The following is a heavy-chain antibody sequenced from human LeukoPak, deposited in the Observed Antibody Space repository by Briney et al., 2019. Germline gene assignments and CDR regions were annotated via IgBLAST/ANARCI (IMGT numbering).Heavy chain of an antibody. D-gene: IGHD3-10*01. Sequence: PSETLSLTCTVSGGSISSGSYYWSWIRQPAGKGLEWIGRIYTSGSTNYNPSLKSRVTISVDTSKNQFSLKLSSVTAADTAVYYCARPFRKYYYGSGSSQYDWFDPWGQGTLVTVSS. V-gene: IGHV4-61*02. CDR1: GGSISSGSYY. CDR2: IYTSGST. J-gene: IGHJ5*02. CDR3: ARPFRKYYYGSGSSQYDWFDP.